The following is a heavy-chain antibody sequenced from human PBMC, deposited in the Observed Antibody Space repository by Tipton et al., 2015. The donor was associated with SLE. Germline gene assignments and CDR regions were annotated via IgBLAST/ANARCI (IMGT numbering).Heavy chain of an antibody. CDR3: ARHGNQDY. J-gene: IGHJ4*02. Sequence: TLSLTCIVSGGSISRGTYYWSWIRHHPRKGPEWIGYIYNSGGTYYNPSLKSRVTISVDTSKNQFSLKLSSVTAADTAVYYRARHGNQDYWGQGTLVTVSS. D-gene: IGHD4-23*01. CDR1: GGSISRGTYY. CDR2: IYNSGGT. V-gene: IGHV4-39*01.